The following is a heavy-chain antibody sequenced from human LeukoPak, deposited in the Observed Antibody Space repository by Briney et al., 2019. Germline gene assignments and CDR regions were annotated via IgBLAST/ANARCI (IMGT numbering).Heavy chain of an antibody. V-gene: IGHV4-59*01. CDR1: GGSISSYY. CDR2: IYYSGST. D-gene: IGHD1-26*01. CDR3: ARGEKWDLHAFDV. Sequence: SETLSLTCTVSGGSISSYYWSWIRQPPGKGLEWIGYIYYSGSTNYNPSLKSRVTISVDTSKNQFSLKLSSVTAADTAIYYCARGEKWDLHAFDVWGPGTTVTVAS. J-gene: IGHJ3*01.